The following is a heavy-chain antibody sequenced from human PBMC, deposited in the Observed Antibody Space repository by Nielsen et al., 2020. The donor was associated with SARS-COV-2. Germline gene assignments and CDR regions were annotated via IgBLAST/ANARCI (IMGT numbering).Heavy chain of an antibody. Sequence: SETLSLTCTVSGGSISSGGYYWSWIRQHPGKGLEWIGYIYYSGSTYYNPSLKSRVTISVDTSKNQFSLKLSSVTAADTAVYYCARGGTSEWGMDVWGQGTTVTASS. CDR2: IYYSGST. J-gene: IGHJ6*02. CDR1: GGSISSGGYY. CDR3: ARGGTSEWGMDV. D-gene: IGHD2-2*01. V-gene: IGHV4-31*03.